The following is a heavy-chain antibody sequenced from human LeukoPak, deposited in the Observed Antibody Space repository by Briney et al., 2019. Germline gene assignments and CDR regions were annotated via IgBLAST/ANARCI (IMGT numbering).Heavy chain of an antibody. J-gene: IGHJ6*03. D-gene: IGHD1-26*01. V-gene: IGHV3-7*01. CDR3: AGQLAGPTGYFYMDV. CDR2: IKQDGSGR. CDR1: GFTLSSFW. Sequence: GGSLRLSCAASGFTLSSFWMSWVRQAPGKGLEWVANIKQDGSGRYYVDSVKGRFTISRDNAQNSLFLQMNSLRAEDTAFYYCAGQLAGPTGYFYMDVWGKGTTVTVSS.